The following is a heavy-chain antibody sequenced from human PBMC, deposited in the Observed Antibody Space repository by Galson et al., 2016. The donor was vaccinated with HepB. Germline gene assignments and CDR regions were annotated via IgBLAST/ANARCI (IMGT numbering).Heavy chain of an antibody. V-gene: IGHV3-7*04. J-gene: IGHJ4*02. Sequence: SLRLSCAASGFTFSSYWMMWVRQAPGKGLEWVASINQDGREKFFVDSVRGRFTISRENAKNSLYLQMSSLRVEDTALYYCAGDILREVGVHWGQGTLVTVSS. CDR2: INQDGREK. D-gene: IGHD1-26*01. CDR1: GFTFSSYW. CDR3: AGDILREVGVH.